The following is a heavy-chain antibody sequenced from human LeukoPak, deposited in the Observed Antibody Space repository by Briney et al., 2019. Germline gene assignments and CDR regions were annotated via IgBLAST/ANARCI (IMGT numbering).Heavy chain of an antibody. D-gene: IGHD2-21*01. CDR1: GFTFSTYA. CDR2: ISGSGDGA. V-gene: IGHV3-23*01. J-gene: IGHJ4*02. CDR3: AKGYIQLWWFDY. Sequence: GGSLRLSCAASGFTFSTYAMSWVRQAPGKGLQWVSLISGSGDGAHYADSVKGRFTISRDNSKNTVYLQMTNLRAEDTAVYYCAKGYIQLWWFDYWGQGTLVTVSS.